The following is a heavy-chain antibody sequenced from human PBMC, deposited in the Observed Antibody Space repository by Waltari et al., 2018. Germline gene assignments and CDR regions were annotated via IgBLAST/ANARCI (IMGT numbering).Heavy chain of an antibody. CDR3: ARDFGGAGAVDI. CDR2: LYQSGGT. D-gene: IGHD2-21*01. Sequence: QLQLQESGSGLVKPSQTLSLTCAVSGGSINSDDSSWSWIRQPPGKGLEWIGDLYQSGGTYYNPFLKSRVIISIDRSKNQFSLKLSSVTAADTAVYFCARDFGGAGAVDIWGQGTMVTVSS. CDR1: GGSINSDDSS. J-gene: IGHJ3*02. V-gene: IGHV4-30-2*01.